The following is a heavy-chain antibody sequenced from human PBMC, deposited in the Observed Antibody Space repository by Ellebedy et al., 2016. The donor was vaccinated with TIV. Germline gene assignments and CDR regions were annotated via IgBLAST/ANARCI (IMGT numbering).Heavy chain of an antibody. J-gene: IGHJ6*02. Sequence: GESLKISCAASGFTFSSYAMSWVRQAPGKGLEWVSTISNTGSRTYYADSVKGRFTISRDNARNSLFLRMDGLRAEDTAVYYCARERQQVSSSYKYYGMDVWGQGTTVTVSS. CDR3: ARERQQVSSSYKYYGMDV. CDR2: ISNTGSRT. V-gene: IGHV3-23*01. CDR1: GFTFSSYA. D-gene: IGHD6-13*01.